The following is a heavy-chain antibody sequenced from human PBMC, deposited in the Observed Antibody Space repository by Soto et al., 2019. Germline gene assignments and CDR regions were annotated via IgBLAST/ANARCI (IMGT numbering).Heavy chain of an antibody. CDR3: ARDGSRGYHPKYYYYYCGMDV. CDR1: GYTFTSYG. J-gene: IGHJ6*02. Sequence: QVQLVQSGAEVKKPGASVKVSCKASGYTFTSYGISWVRQAPGQGLEWMGLISAYNGNTNYAQKLHGRVTITPDTATRTAYMELRSLRSDDTAVYYCARDGSRGYHPKYYYYYCGMDVWGQGTTVTVSS. V-gene: IGHV1-18*01. D-gene: IGHD1-26*01. CDR2: ISAYNGNT.